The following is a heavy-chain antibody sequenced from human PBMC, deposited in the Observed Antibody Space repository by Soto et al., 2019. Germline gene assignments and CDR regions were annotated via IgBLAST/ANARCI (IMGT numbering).Heavy chain of an antibody. CDR2: IWSDGSNK. J-gene: IGHJ6*02. Sequence: GGSLRLSCAASGFTFSSYGMHWVRQAPGKGLEWVAVIWSDGSNKDYADSVKGRVTISRDNSKNTLFLQMNSVRAEDTAVYYCARDPDSSTYAMDVWGQGTTVTVSS. V-gene: IGHV3-33*01. CDR3: ARDPDSSTYAMDV. D-gene: IGHD6-13*01. CDR1: GFTFSSYG.